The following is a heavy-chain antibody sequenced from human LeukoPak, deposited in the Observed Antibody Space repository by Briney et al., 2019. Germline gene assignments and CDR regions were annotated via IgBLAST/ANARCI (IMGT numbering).Heavy chain of an antibody. CDR1: GFTFSNFA. CDR2: ITGGSGAK. V-gene: IGHV3-23*01. J-gene: IGHJ4*02. D-gene: IGHD6-19*01. Sequence: GGSLRVSCEASGFTFSNFAMSWVRQAPGGGLEWVSTITGGSGAKYYADSVKGRFTISRDNSKDTLYLQMNSLRADDTAVYFCAKDTPLTGYTSGWSSNSFDYWGQGILVAVSS. CDR3: AKDTPLTGYTSGWSSNSFDY.